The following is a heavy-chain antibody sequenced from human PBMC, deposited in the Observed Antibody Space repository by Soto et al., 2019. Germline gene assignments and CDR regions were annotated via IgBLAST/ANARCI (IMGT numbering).Heavy chain of an antibody. J-gene: IGHJ6*01. D-gene: IGHD2-2*03. Sequence: SETLSLAGTVSGDSVNVTGYSWGWILQSPXKXXEWIGNIYYSETNHYNKSLRRRVTIYVDTSMNEFSLSLRSVTAEETAVYYCGILNGYCASSGCHGYYGMEAWRNGPTVTV. CDR3: GILNGYCASSGCHGYYGMEA. CDR1: GDSVNVTGYS. CDR2: IYYSETN. V-gene: IGHV4-39*01.